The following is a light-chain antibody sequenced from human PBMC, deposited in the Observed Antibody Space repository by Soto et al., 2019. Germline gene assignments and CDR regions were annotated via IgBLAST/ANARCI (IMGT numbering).Light chain of an antibody. Sequence: DIVMTQSPDSLAVSLVERATINCKSSQSVLYSSNNKNYLAWYQQKPGQPPTLLIYWASTRESGVPDRFSGSGSGTDFTLTISSLQAEDVAVYYCQQYYSTPITFGQGTRLEIK. CDR3: QQYYSTPIT. V-gene: IGKV4-1*01. CDR2: WAS. J-gene: IGKJ5*01. CDR1: QSVLYSSNNKNY.